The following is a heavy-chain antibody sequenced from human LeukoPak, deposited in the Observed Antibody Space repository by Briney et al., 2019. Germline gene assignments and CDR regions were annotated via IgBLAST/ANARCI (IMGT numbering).Heavy chain of an antibody. J-gene: IGHJ4*02. CDR3: AREVDPLNIAAAEGVY. CDR1: GFTFSSYS. D-gene: IGHD6-13*01. Sequence: GGSLRLSCAASGFTFSSYSMNWVRQAPGKGLEWVSSISSSSSYIYYADSVKGRFTISRDNAKNSLYLQMNSLRAEDTAVYYCAREVDPLNIAAAEGVYWGQGTLVTVSS. CDR2: ISSSSSYI. V-gene: IGHV3-21*01.